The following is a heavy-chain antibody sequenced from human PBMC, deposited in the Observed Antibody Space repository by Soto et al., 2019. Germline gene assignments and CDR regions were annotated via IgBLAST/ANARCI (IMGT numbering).Heavy chain of an antibody. CDR1: GGSLSSTTYY. J-gene: IGHJ5*02. CDR2: VFYGGST. D-gene: IGHD1-26*01. Sequence: SETLSLTCTASGGSLSSTTYYWAWIRQSPGKRLEWIGSVFYGGSTYYNPSLKSRVTISIDTSKNQFSLNLTSVTAADTALYYCARRNGKREFDPWGQGTLVTAPQ. CDR3: ARRNGKREFDP. V-gene: IGHV4-39*01.